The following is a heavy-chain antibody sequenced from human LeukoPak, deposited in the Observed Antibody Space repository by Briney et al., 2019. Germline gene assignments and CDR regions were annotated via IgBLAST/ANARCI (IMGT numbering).Heavy chain of an antibody. CDR2: IKQDGSEK. V-gene: IGHV3-7*01. CDR1: GFTFSSYA. CDR3: ARDFAFDI. J-gene: IGHJ3*02. Sequence: PGGSLRLSCAASGFTFSSYAMSWVRQAPGKGLEWVANIKQDGSEKYYVDSVKGRFTISRDNAKNSLYLQMNSLRAEDTAVYYCARDFAFDIWGQGTMVTVSS.